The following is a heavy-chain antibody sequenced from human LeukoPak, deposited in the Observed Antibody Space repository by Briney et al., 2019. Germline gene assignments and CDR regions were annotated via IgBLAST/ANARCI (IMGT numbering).Heavy chain of an antibody. J-gene: IGHJ3*02. CDR2: INHSGST. CDR3: ARALGYCSSTSCYAFDI. CDR1: GGSISSYY. D-gene: IGHD2-2*01. Sequence: SETLSLTCTVSGGSISSYYWSWIRQPPGKGLEWIGEINHSGSTNYNPSLKSRVTISVDTSKNQFSLKLSSVTAADTAVYYCARALGYCSSTSCYAFDIWGQGTMVTVSS. V-gene: IGHV4-34*01.